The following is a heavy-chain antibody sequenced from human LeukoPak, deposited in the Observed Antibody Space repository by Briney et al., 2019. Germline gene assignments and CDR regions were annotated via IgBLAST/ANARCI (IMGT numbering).Heavy chain of an antibody. CDR3: AKDNRASSATVTSAWFDP. CDR1: GITLSRSA. D-gene: IGHD4-17*01. V-gene: IGHV3-23*01. CDR2: ISGSGGST. J-gene: IGHJ5*02. Sequence: PGGSLRLSCAASGITLSRSAMDWVRQAPGKGLEWVSAISGSGGSTYYADSVRGRFTISRDNSKNTLYLQMNSLRAEDTAVYYCAKDNRASSATVTSAWFDPWGQGTLVTVSS.